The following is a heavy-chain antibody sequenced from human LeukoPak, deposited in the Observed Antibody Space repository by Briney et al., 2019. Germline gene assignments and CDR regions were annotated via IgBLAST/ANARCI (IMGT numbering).Heavy chain of an antibody. CDR1: GGSVSSGSYY. V-gene: IGHV4-61*01. CDR3: ARGIRTGYGY. J-gene: IGHJ4*02. CDR2: IYYSGCT. D-gene: IGHD1-1*01. Sequence: RSETLSLTCTVSGGSVSSGSYYWSWIRQPPGKGLEWIGYIYYSGCTNYNPSLKSRVTISLDTSKNQFSLKVMYLTAADTAVYFCARGIRTGYGYWGQGTLVTVSS.